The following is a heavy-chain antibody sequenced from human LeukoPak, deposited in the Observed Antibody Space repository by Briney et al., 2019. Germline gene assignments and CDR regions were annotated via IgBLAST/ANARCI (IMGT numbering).Heavy chain of an antibody. J-gene: IGHJ4*02. V-gene: IGHV3-23*01. CDR3: AKNWDDYDSSGPIDH. CDR1: GFSFSAYA. Sequence: GGSLRLSCAASGFSFSAYAMSWVRQAPGKGLEWVSGIGASGLNTYYADTVKGRLTISRDNSNNAVYLQLYSLRAEDTAVYYCAKNWDDYDSSGPIDHWGQGALVTVSS. D-gene: IGHD3-22*01. CDR2: IGASGLNT.